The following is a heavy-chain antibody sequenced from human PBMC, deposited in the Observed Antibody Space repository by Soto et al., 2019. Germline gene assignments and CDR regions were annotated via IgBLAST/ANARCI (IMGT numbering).Heavy chain of an antibody. J-gene: IGHJ4*02. CDR2: ISAYNGNT. V-gene: IGHV1-18*01. Sequence: ASVKVSCKASGYTFTSYGISWVRQAPGQGLEWMGWISAYNGNTNYAQKLQGRVTMTTDTSTSTAYMELRSLRSDDTAVYYCARDLSNFKYCSGGSCYLPGYWGQGTLVTVSS. CDR3: ARDLSNFKYCSGGSCYLPGY. D-gene: IGHD2-15*01. CDR1: GYTFTSYG.